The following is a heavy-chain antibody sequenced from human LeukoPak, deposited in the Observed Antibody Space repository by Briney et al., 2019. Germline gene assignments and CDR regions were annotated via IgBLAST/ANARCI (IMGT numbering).Heavy chain of an antibody. CDR1: GYTFTSYG. J-gene: IGHJ6*02. D-gene: IGHD1-7*01. Sequence: GASVKVSCKASGYTFTSYGISWVRQAPGQGLEWMGWISAYNGNTNYAQKLQGRVTMTTDTSTSTAYMELRSLRSDDTAVYYCARGPFFITGTIGGPEYYYYGMDVWGQGTTVTVSS. CDR2: ISAYNGNT. CDR3: ARGPFFITGTIGGPEYYYYGMDV. V-gene: IGHV1-18*01.